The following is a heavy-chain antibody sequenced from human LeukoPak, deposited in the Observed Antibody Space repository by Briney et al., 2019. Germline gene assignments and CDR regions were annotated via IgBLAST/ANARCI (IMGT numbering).Heavy chain of an antibody. CDR2: IYHSGST. V-gene: IGHV4-59*12. CDR3: ARELAAAGHADY. CDR1: GGSMSNYY. J-gene: IGHJ4*02. Sequence: SETLSLTCTVSGGSMSNYYWSWIRQPPGKGLEWIGYIYHSGSTNYNPSLKSRVTISVDTSKNQFSLNLTSVTAADTAVYYCARELAAAGHADYWGQGALVTVSS. D-gene: IGHD6-13*01.